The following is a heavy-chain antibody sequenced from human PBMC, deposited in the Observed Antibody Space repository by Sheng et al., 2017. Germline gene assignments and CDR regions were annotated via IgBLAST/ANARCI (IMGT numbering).Heavy chain of an antibody. V-gene: IGHV1-8*03. J-gene: IGHJ6*03. CDR3: ARGGYSSGWYYYYYYMDV. Sequence: QVQLVQSGAEVKKPGASVKVSCKASGYTFTSYDINWVRQATGQGLEWMGWMNPNSGNTGYAQKFQGRVTITRNTSISTAYMELSSLRSEDTAVYYCARGGYSSGWYYYYYYMDVWGKGTTVTVSS. CDR2: MNPNSGNT. CDR1: GYTFTSYD. D-gene: IGHD6-19*01.